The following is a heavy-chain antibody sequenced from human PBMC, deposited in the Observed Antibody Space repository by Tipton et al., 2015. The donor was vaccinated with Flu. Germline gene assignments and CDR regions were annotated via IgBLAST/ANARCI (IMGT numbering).Heavy chain of an antibody. Sequence: GLVKPSETLSLDCTVSGGSISGYYWTWIQQSPGKGLEWVGKIHYRGYATYNPSLKSRATISVDTSKNLFALELRSLTPADTAIYFCARDDNAWSFDSWGQGTLVTVSS. CDR3: ARDDNAWSFDS. CDR1: GGSISGYY. CDR2: IHYRGYA. V-gene: IGHV4-59*01. D-gene: IGHD3-16*01. J-gene: IGHJ5*01.